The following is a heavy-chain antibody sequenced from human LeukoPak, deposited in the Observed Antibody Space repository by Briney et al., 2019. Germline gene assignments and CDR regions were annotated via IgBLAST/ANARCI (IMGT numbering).Heavy chain of an antibody. Sequence: ASVKVSCKASGYTFTGYYMHWVRQAPGQGLEWMGWINPNSGGTNYAQKFQGRVTMTRGTSISTAYMELSRLRSDDTAVYYCARAILNYYDSREIEDDYWGQGTLVTVSS. D-gene: IGHD3-22*01. V-gene: IGHV1-2*02. CDR2: INPNSGGT. J-gene: IGHJ4*02. CDR3: ARAILNYYDSREIEDDY. CDR1: GYTFTGYY.